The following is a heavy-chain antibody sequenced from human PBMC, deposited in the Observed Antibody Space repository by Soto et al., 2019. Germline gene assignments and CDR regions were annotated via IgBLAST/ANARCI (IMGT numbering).Heavy chain of an antibody. CDR1: GATFGNTA. D-gene: IGHD3-3*01. V-gene: IGHV1-69*12. CDR3: ARDGDPGYAFWSGPLGGGRFDP. CDR2: IVPMFGTA. Sequence: QVQLVQSGAEVKKPGSSVNVSCKTSGATFGNTAVTWVRQAPGQGLEWMGGIVPMFGTANYAQKFQGRGTITAAEATNTAYMELSSLRSDDTAVYYCARDGDPGYAFWSGPLGGGRFDPWGQGTLVTVSS. J-gene: IGHJ5*02.